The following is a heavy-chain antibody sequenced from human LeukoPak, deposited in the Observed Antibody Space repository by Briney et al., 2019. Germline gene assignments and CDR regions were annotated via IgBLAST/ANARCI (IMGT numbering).Heavy chain of an antibody. V-gene: IGHV4-34*01. CDR2: INHSGST. Sequence: SETLSLTCAVYGGSLSGYYWSWIRQPPGKGLEWIGEINHSGSTNYNPSLKSRVTISVDTSKNQFSLKLSSVTAADTAVYYCARDSRLLWFGESYYGMDVWGQGTTVTVSS. CDR1: GGSLSGYY. CDR3: ARDSRLLWFGESYYGMDV. J-gene: IGHJ6*02. D-gene: IGHD3-10*01.